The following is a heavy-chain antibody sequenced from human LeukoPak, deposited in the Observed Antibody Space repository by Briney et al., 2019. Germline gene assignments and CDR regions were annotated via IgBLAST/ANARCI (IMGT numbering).Heavy chain of an antibody. V-gene: IGHV1-69*04. CDR1: GGTFSSYA. CDR2: IIPILGIA. Sequence: SVKVSCKASGGTFSSYAISWVRQAPGQGLEWMGRIIPILGIANYAQKFQGRVTITADKSTSTAYMELSSLRSEDTAVYYCARRDGYNSPLDYWGQGTLVTVSS. D-gene: IGHD5-24*01. CDR3: ARRDGYNSPLDY. J-gene: IGHJ4*02.